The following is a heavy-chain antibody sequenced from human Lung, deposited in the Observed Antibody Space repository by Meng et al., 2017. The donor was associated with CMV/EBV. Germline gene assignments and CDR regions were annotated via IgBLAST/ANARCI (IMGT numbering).Heavy chain of an antibody. J-gene: IGHJ5*02. CDR2: INPSGGSS. CDR1: GYPFNTYY. V-gene: IGHV1-46*02. Sequence: VRLGQSGAEVKKPGASGRASCKASGYPFNTYYMHWVRQAPGQGLEWMGVINPSGGSSIYAQRFQGRVTMTSDTSTTTVYMDLSSLRSEDTAVYYCARVSKGGSYRFDPWGQGALVTVSS. D-gene: IGHD1-26*01. CDR3: ARVSKGGSYRFDP.